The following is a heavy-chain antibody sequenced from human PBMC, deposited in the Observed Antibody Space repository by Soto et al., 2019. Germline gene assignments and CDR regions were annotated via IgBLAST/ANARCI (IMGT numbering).Heavy chain of an antibody. CDR3: ARGYGWFDP. CDR1: GLTFSSYG. Sequence: QVKLVESGGGVVQPGRSLRLSCAASGLTFSSYGMHWVRQAPGKGLEWVAVLWYDGSNKYYADSVKGRFTISRDNSKNTLYLQMNSLRAEDTAVYYCARGYGWFDPWGQGTLVTVSS. D-gene: IGHD6-13*01. CDR2: LWYDGSNK. J-gene: IGHJ5*02. V-gene: IGHV3-33*01.